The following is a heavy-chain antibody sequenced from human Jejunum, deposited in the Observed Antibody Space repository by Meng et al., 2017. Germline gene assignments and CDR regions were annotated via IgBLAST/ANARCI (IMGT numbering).Heavy chain of an antibody. V-gene: IGHV4-4*02. D-gene: IGHD3-10*02. J-gene: IGHJ2*01. CDR1: GGSIDSNNW. Sequence: QPLLQESTPVLVTPSDTLFPSGAFSGGSIDSNNWWTWLRQPPGQGLEWIGEVYHSASTHYTPSLQIRVTISIDNSKNRFSLSLNSVTAADTAICYCARADYVRYFDLWGRGTLVTVSS. CDR3: ARADYVRYFDL. CDR2: VYHSAST.